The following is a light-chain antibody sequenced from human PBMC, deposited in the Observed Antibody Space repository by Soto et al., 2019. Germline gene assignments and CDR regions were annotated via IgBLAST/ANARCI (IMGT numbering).Light chain of an antibody. CDR2: SNN. CDR1: SSNIGGTNY. CDR3: ASWDDRLGAVI. Sequence: QSGLTQPPSGSWTPWQRVFISCSGSSSNIGGTNYAYWYQQLPGAAPKLLMHSNNLRPSGVPERISGSKSGTSASLAISGLRSEDEAVYYCASWDDRLGAVIFGGGTKVTVL. V-gene: IGLV1-47*02. J-gene: IGLJ2*01.